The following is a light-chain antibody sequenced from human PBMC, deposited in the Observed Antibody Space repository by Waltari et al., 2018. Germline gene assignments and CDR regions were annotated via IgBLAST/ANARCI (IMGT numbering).Light chain of an antibody. J-gene: IGKJ4*01. CDR1: QSVSSY. Sequence: EIVLTQSPATLSLSPGERATLSCRASQSVSSYLGWYQQKPGQAPRLLIYDASTRATGVPGRFSGSGSGTDFTLTISSLEPEDFAIYYCQQHSTWPILTFGGGTKVEIK. V-gene: IGKV3-11*01. CDR3: QQHSTWPILT. CDR2: DAS.